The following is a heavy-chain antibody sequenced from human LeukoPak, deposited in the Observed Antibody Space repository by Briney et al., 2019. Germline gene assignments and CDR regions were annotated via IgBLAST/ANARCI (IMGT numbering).Heavy chain of an antibody. D-gene: IGHD6-13*01. J-gene: IGHJ6*02. CDR2: ISGRGNYV. CDR1: GFTFSDYF. CDR3: ARGRRSSSWYPYYYYGMDV. V-gene: IGHV3-11*06. Sequence: PGGSLRLSCAASGFTFSDYFMSWVRQAPGKGLEWLSYISGRGNYVDYAESLKGRITISRDNAKNSLYLQMNSLRAEDTAVYYCARGRRSSSWYPYYYYGMDVWGQGTTVTVSS.